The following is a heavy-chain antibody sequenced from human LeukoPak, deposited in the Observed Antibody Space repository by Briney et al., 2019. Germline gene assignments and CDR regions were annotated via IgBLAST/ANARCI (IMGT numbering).Heavy chain of an antibody. CDR1: GGSFSGYY. CDR3: AVGVPGDY. V-gene: IGHV4-34*01. Sequence: PSETLSLTCAVYGGSFSGYYWSWIRQPPGKGLEWIGEINHSGSTNYNPSLKSRVAISVDTSKNQFSLKLSSVTAADTAVYYCAVGVPGDYWGQGTLVTVSS. D-gene: IGHD1-26*01. J-gene: IGHJ4*02. CDR2: INHSGST.